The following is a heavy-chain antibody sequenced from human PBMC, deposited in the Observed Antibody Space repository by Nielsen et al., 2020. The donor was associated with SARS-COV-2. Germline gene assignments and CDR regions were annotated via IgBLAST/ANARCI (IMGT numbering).Heavy chain of an antibody. D-gene: IGHD6-13*01. J-gene: IGHJ4*02. V-gene: IGHV3-11*05. CDR1: GFSFSDYY. CDR3: ARVSAAGMALYYFDY. CDR2: ISSSTSYT. Sequence: GGSLRLSCAASGFSFSDYYMSWIRQAPGKGLEWVSYISSSTSYTNYADSVTGRFTISRDNAKNSPYLQMNSLRAEDTAVYYCARVSAAGMALYYFDYWGQGTLVTVSS.